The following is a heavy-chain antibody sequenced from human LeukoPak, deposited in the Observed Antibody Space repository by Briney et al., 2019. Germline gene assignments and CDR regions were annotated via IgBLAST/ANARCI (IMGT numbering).Heavy chain of an antibody. V-gene: IGHV4-59*01. CDR3: ATSAPSWGYCSGGSCFWGYFDY. Sequence: SETLSLTCTVSGGSISSYYWSWIRQPPGKGLEWIGYIYYSGSTNYNPSLKSRVTISVDTSKNQFSLKLSSVTAADTAVYYCATSAPSWGYCSGGSCFWGYFDYWGQGTLVTVSS. J-gene: IGHJ4*02. CDR1: GGSISSYY. CDR2: IYYSGST. D-gene: IGHD2-15*01.